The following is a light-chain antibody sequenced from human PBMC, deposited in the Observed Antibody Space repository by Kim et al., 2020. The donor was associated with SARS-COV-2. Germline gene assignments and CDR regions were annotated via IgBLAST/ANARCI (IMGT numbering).Light chain of an antibody. V-gene: IGLV1-47*01. CDR1: TSDIGSNY. CDR2: RNN. Sequence: PGKRVTISCSGSTSDIGSNYVYWYQQLPGTAPKLLIYRNNQRPSGVPDRFSVSKSGTSASLAISGLRSDDEADYYCATWDDSLNGPVFGGGTQLTVL. CDR3: ATWDDSLNGPV. J-gene: IGLJ3*02.